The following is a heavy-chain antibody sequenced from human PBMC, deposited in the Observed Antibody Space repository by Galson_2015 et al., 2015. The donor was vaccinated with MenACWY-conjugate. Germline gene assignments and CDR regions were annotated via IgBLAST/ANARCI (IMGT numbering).Heavy chain of an antibody. V-gene: IGHV2-5*02. J-gene: IGHJ3*02. Sequence: PALVKPTQTLTLTCTFSGFSLTTPGVGVGWIRQPPGKALEWLALIYWDDDQRVSPSLKSRLTITKDTSKNQVVLTMTNVDPVDTATYYCAHGNFDILTGYYWFDAFDIWGQGTMVTVSS. CDR1: GFSLTTPGVG. CDR3: AHGNFDILTGYYWFDAFDI. D-gene: IGHD3-9*01. CDR2: IYWDDDQ.